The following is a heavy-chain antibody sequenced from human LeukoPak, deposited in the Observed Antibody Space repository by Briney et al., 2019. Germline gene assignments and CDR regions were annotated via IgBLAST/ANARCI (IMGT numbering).Heavy chain of an antibody. CDR2: INVKSGAT. D-gene: IGHD6-19*01. CDR3: ARVGRESSTGWLDY. J-gene: IGHJ4*02. CDR1: GYTFIDYY. V-gene: IGHV1-2*06. Sequence: EASVKVSCKASGYTFIDYYFNWVRQAPGQGPEWMGRINVKSGATGYAQKFQGRVTVTRDTSISTAYMELSSLRSDDTAVYYCARVGRESSTGWLDYWGQGTLVTVSS.